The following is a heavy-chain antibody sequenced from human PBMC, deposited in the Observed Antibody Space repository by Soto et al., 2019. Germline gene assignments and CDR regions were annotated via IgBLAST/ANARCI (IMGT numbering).Heavy chain of an antibody. V-gene: IGHV1-18*01. J-gene: IGHJ6*02. CDR1: GYTFTSYG. Sequence: ASVKVSCKASGYTFTSYGISWVRQAPGQGLEWMGWASAYNVNTNYAQKLQGKVTMTTDTSTSTAYMELRNLRSEDTAVYHCGRGEIRKHCSNTSCYYYYCYYGMDGWSQGTTITVSS. D-gene: IGHD2-2*01. CDR2: ASAYNVNT. CDR3: GRGEIRKHCSNTSCYYYYCYYGMDG.